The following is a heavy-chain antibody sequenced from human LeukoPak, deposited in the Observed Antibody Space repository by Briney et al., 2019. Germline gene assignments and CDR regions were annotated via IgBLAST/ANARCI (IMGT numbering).Heavy chain of an antibody. J-gene: IGHJ4*02. Sequence: PSETLSLTCTVSGGSIGSYYWSWIRQPPGKGLVWIGYIFYSGSTDYNPSLKSRVTISVDTSKNHFSLKLSSVTAADTAVYYCARQVVVTAPFGYWGQGTLVTVSS. V-gene: IGHV4-59*08. CDR1: GGSIGSYY. D-gene: IGHD2-21*02. CDR2: IFYSGST. CDR3: ARQVVVTAPFGY.